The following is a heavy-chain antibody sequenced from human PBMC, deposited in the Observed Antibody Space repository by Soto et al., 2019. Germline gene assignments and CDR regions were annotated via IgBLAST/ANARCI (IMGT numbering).Heavy chain of an antibody. Sequence: KTSETLSLTCTVSGGSISSYYWSWIRQPPGKGLEWIGYIYYSGSTNYNPSLKSRATISVDTSKNQFSLKLSSVTAADTAVYYCARRRDYDILTGYYDYWGQGTLVTVSS. CDR1: GGSISSYY. V-gene: IGHV4-59*01. CDR3: ARRRDYDILTGYYDY. D-gene: IGHD3-9*01. CDR2: IYYSGST. J-gene: IGHJ4*02.